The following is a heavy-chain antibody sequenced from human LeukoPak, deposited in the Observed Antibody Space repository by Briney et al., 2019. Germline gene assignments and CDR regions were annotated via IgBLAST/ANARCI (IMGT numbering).Heavy chain of an antibody. CDR3: ARESLVYAQTVDP. CDR1: GYTFTGYY. CDR2: INPNSGGT. Sequence: GASVKVSCKASGYTFTGYYMHWVRQAPGQGLEWMGWINPNSGGTNYAQKFQGRVTMTRDTPISTAYMELSRLRSDDTAVYYCARESLVYAQTVDPWGQGTLVTVSS. D-gene: IGHD2-8*01. J-gene: IGHJ5*02. V-gene: IGHV1-2*02.